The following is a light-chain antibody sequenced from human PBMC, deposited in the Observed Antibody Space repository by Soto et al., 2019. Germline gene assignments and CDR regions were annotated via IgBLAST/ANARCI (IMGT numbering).Light chain of an antibody. CDR1: QSVSSSY. J-gene: IGKJ4*01. V-gene: IGKV3D-20*02. CDR2: DAS. Sequence: EIVLTQSPGTLSLSPGERATPSCRASQSVSSSYLAWYQQKPGQAPRLLIYDASNRATGIPDRCSGSGSGAEFTLTINSLQSEDFAVYYCQPYNNWPLTFGGGTKVDIK. CDR3: QPYNNWPLT.